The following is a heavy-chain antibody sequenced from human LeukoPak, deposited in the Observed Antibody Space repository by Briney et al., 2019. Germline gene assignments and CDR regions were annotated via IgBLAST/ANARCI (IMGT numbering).Heavy chain of an antibody. Sequence: GGSLRLSCAASGFTFSSYAMNWVRQAPGKGLEWVSISGSGGDTYYADSVKGRFTISRDNSKNTLSLLMNSLRAEDTAVYYCAKRNGGSIYDYWGQGTLVTVSS. D-gene: IGHD2/OR15-2a*01. CDR3: AKRNGGSIYDY. CDR2: SGSGGDT. CDR1: GFTFSSYA. V-gene: IGHV3-23*01. J-gene: IGHJ4*02.